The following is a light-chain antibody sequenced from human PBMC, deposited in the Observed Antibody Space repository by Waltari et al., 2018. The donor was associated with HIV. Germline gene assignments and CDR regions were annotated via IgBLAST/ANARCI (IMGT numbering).Light chain of an antibody. CDR2: DLT. CDR3: CSFAGSYTWL. V-gene: IGLV2-11*01. J-gene: IGLJ2*01. Sequence: QSALTQPRSVSGSPGQSVTISCTGTSSDVGGYNYVSWYQQLPGKAPKLMIYDLTERPSGVPDRFSASKSGNTASLTISGLQAEDEADYYCCSFAGSYTWLFGGWTKLTVL. CDR1: SSDVGGYNY.